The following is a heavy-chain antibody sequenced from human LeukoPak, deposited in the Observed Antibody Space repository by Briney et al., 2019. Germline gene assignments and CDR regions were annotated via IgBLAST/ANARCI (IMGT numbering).Heavy chain of an antibody. CDR2: ISGSGGST. CDR1: GFTFSSYA. Sequence: GGSLRLSCAASGFTFSSYAMSWVRQAPGKGLEWVSAISGSGGSTYYADSVKGRFTISRDNSKNTLYLQMNSLRAEDTAVYYCAREGKVTPSGDGYTDYWGQGTLVTVSS. D-gene: IGHD5-24*01. J-gene: IGHJ4*02. V-gene: IGHV3-23*01. CDR3: AREGKVTPSGDGYTDY.